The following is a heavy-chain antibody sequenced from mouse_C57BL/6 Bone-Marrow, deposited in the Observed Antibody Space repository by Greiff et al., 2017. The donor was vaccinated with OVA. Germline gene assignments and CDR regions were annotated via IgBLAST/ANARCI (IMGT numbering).Heavy chain of an antibody. Sequence: EVMLVESGGDLVKPGGSLKLSCAASGFTFSSYGMSWVRQTPDKRLEWVATISSGGSYTYYPESVKGRFTISRDNAKNTLYLQMSSLKSEDTAMYYCARHEVSRRFAYWGQGTLVTVSA. J-gene: IGHJ3*01. D-gene: IGHD2-14*01. CDR1: GFTFSSYG. V-gene: IGHV5-6*01. CDR2: ISSGGSYT. CDR3: ARHEVSRRFAY.